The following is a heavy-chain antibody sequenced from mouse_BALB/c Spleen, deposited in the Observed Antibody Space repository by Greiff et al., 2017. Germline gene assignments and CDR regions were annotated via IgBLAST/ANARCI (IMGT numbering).Heavy chain of an antibody. V-gene: IGHV5-9-4*01. Sequence: GQGVESGGGLVKPGGSLKLSCAASGFTFSSYAMSWVRQSPEKRLEWVAEISSGGSYTYYPDTVTGRFTISRDNAKNTLYLEMSSLRSEDTAMYYCARENDGYYVAFDVWGAGTTVTVSS. J-gene: IGHJ1*01. D-gene: IGHD2-3*01. CDR1: GFTFSSYA. CDR2: ISSGGSYT. CDR3: ARENDGYYVAFDV.